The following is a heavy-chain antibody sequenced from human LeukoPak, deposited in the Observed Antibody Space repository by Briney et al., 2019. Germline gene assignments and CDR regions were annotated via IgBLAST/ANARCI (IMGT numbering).Heavy chain of an antibody. CDR2: IFTSRST. D-gene: IGHD6-13*01. J-gene: IGHJ4*02. CDR3: ARATQYSSSWSFLDY. Sequence: GAPSDTPTVPRGSICSLLWSCIRQPAGQGVEGIGRIFTSRSTHYTPSLKSRVTMSVDMSKNKFSLKLSYMIAADTAVYYCARATQYSSSWSFLDYWGQGTLVTV. V-gene: IGHV4-4*07. CDR1: RGSICSLL.